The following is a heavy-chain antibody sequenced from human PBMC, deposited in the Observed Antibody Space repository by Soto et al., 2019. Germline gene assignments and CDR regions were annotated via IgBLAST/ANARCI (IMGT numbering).Heavy chain of an antibody. CDR3: ARVRADYYDSSGYYLFDY. Sequence: SETLSLTCTVSGGSISSGDYYWSWIRQPPGKGLEWIGYIYYSGSTYYNPSLKSRVTISVDTSKHQFSLKLSSVTAADTAVYYCARVRADYYDSSGYYLFDYWGQGTLVTVSS. J-gene: IGHJ4*02. CDR2: IYYSGST. V-gene: IGHV4-30-4*01. CDR1: GGSISSGDYY. D-gene: IGHD3-22*01.